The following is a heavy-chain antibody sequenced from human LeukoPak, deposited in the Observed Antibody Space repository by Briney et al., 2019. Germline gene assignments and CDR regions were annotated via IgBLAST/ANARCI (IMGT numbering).Heavy chain of an antibody. J-gene: IGHJ4*02. D-gene: IGHD3-10*01. CDR3: ANEQTYYYTK. Sequence: GGSLRLSCAASGITFSSFAMSWVRQAPGKGLEWASAISGSGGSTYYADSVKGRFTISRDNSKNTLYLQMNSLRAEDTAVYYCANEQTYYYTKWGQGTLVTVSS. V-gene: IGHV3-23*01. CDR2: ISGSGGST. CDR1: GITFSSFA.